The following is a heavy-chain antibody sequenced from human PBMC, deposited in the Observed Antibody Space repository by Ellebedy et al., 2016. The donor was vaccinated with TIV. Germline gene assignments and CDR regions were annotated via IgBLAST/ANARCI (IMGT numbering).Heavy chain of an antibody. CDR1: GYSFTSYW. Sequence: GESLKISCKGSGYSFTSYWIGWVRQMPGKGLEWMGIIYPGDSDTRYSPSFQGQVTISADKSISTAYLQWSSLKASDTAMYYCARHRRGYSGYEGAHYYYGMDVWGQGTTVTVSS. CDR3: ARHRRGYSGYEGAHYYYGMDV. D-gene: IGHD5-12*01. J-gene: IGHJ6*02. V-gene: IGHV5-51*01. CDR2: IYPGDSDT.